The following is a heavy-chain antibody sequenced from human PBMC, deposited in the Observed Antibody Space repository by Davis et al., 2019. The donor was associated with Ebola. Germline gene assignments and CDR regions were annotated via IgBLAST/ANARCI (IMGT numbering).Heavy chain of an antibody. CDR1: GFTFSSNS. D-gene: IGHD3-3*01. CDR2: ISSSSNYI. Sequence: GGSLRLSCAASGFTFSSNSMNWVRQAPGKGLEWVSFISSSSNYIYYADSVKGRFTISRDNAKNSLYLQMNSLRAEDTAVYYCAREIRFLEWLNQNAFDIWGQGTMVTVSS. CDR3: AREIRFLEWLNQNAFDI. V-gene: IGHV3-21*01. J-gene: IGHJ3*02.